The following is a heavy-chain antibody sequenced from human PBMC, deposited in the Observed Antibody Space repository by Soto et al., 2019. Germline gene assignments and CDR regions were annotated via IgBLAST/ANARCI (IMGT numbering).Heavy chain of an antibody. CDR1: GYTFTTFW. D-gene: IGHD2-2*01. J-gene: IGHJ5*02. V-gene: IGHV5-10-1*03. CDR3: ARLFCSTTTRDSWFDP. Sequence: EVQLVQSGAEVKKPGESLRISCTGFGYTFTTFWISWVRQMPGKGLEWMGRIDPRDSYVNYSPSFQCHVTISVDKSISTAYLQWGSLKASDTAMYYCARLFCSTTTRDSWFDPWGQGTLVTVSS. CDR2: IDPRDSYV.